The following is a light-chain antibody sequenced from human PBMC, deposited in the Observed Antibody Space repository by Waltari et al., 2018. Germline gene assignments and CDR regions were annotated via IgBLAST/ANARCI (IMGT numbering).Light chain of an antibody. Sequence: EIVLTQSPATLSLSPGERATLSCRASQSVDSYLAWYQQQPGQAPRLLIYDASNRATAIPARFSGSGSGTDFTLTISSLEPEDFAVYYCQQRSNWPPITFGQGTRLEIK. CDR3: QQRSNWPPIT. J-gene: IGKJ5*01. V-gene: IGKV3-11*01. CDR2: DAS. CDR1: QSVDSY.